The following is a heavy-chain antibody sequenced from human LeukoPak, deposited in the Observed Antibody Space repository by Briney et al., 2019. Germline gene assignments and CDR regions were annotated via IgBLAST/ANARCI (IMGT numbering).Heavy chain of an antibody. CDR2: IKPDGSVQ. CDR1: GFTFSNYW. J-gene: IGHJ4*02. V-gene: IGHV3-7*04. Sequence: GGSLRLSCAASGFTFSNYWVSWVRQAPGKGLEWVANIKPDGSVQTYVDPVKGRFTISRDNAKNSLYLQMNSLRTEDTAVYYCARWGGGFDYWGQGTLVTVSS. D-gene: IGHD3-10*01. CDR3: ARWGGGFDY.